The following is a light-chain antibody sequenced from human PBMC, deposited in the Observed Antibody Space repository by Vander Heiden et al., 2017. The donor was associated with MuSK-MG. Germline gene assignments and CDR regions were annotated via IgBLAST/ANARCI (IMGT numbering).Light chain of an antibody. V-gene: IGLV6-57*01. Sequence: NFMLTQPHSVSESPGKTVTISCTRSSRSVASTYGACYHQRPGSFPPTVIYEDDQRPSGVPDRFSGSIDSSSNSASLTSSGLKTEDEADYYCQSYDGTTPFVFGTGTKVTVL. CDR1: SRSVASTY. J-gene: IGLJ1*01. CDR2: EDD. CDR3: QSYDGTTPFV.